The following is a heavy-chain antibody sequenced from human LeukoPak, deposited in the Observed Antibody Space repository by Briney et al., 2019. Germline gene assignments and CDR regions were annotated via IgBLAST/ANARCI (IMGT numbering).Heavy chain of an antibody. CDR2: INSDGSST. J-gene: IGHJ1*01. V-gene: IGHV3-74*01. CDR3: ARYDYYDSSGYKIAEYFQH. Sequence: GGSLRLSCAASGFTFSSYWMHWVRQAPGKGLVWVSRINSDGSSTSYADSVKGRFTISRDNAKNTLYLQMNSLRAEDTAVYYWARYDYYDSSGYKIAEYFQHWGQGTLVTVSS. D-gene: IGHD3-22*01. CDR1: GFTFSSYW.